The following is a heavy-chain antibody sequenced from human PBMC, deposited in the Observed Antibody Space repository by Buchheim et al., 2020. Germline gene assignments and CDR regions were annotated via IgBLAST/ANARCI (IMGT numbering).Heavy chain of an antibody. V-gene: IGHV3-30-3*01. J-gene: IGHJ4*02. Sequence: QVQLVESGGGVVQPGRSLRLSCAASGFTFSSYAMHWVRQAPGKGLEWVAVISYDGSNKYYADSVKGRFTISRDNSKNTLYLQMNSLRAEDTAVYYCAKGMEFSGSYSWGQGTL. CDR1: GFTFSSYA. D-gene: IGHD1-26*01. CDR2: ISYDGSNK. CDR3: AKGMEFSGSYS.